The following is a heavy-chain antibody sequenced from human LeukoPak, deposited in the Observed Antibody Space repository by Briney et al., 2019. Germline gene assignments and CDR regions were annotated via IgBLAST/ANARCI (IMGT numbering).Heavy chain of an antibody. CDR2: IYTSGST. CDR1: GGSISSSSYY. J-gene: IGHJ3*02. V-gene: IGHV4-39*07. CDR3: ARESSFGVVIDAFDI. Sequence: SETLSLTCTVSGGSISSSSYYWGWIRQPPGKGLEWIGSIYTSGSTNYNPSLKSRVTISVDTSKNQFSLKLSSVTAADTAVYYCARESSFGVVIDAFDIWGQGTMVTVSS. D-gene: IGHD3-3*01.